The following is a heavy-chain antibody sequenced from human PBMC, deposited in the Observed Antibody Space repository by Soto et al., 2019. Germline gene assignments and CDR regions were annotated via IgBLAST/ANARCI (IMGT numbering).Heavy chain of an antibody. CDR1: GDTFTKYA. CDR2: LIPVFGTA. CDR3: ARPSGGRIIYLEPFNY. V-gene: IGHV1-69*01. J-gene: IGHJ4*02. Sequence: QVQLVQSGAEVRKPGSSVKVSCKAYGDTFTKYAITWVLQAPGQGLEWVGGLIPVFGTANYAHKFQGRVTITADESTSTVYMELSSLRSEDTAVYYCARPSGGRIIYLEPFNYWGQGTQLTVSS. D-gene: IGHD3-16*01.